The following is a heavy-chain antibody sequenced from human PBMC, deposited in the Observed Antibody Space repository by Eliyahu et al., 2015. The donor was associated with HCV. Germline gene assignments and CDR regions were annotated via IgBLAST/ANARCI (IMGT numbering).Heavy chain of an antibody. CDR1: GFTFSASG. Sequence: QVQLVESGGGVVQPGRSLRLSCAASGFTFSASGMHWVRPAPGKGLEWXAVISNDGSNIQXXDSVKGRFIISRNNSKNTLFLEMNSLRAEDTALYFCAKDQGTATAVYYKYGMDVWGKGTTVTVSS. CDR2: ISNDGSNI. D-gene: IGHD1-1*01. V-gene: IGHV3-30*18. J-gene: IGHJ6*04. CDR3: AKDQGTATAVYYKYGMDV.